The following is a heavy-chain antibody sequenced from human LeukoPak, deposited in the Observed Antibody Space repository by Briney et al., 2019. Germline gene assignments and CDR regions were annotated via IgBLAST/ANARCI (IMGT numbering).Heavy chain of an antibody. J-gene: IGHJ5*02. CDR3: ARDRKYQLLGFDP. V-gene: IGHV4-38-2*02. CDR2: IYRSETT. CDR1: GYSISSGSY. D-gene: IGHD2-2*01. Sequence: SETLSLTCSVSGYSISSGSYWGWIRQPPGKGLEWIGTIYRSETTYYNPSLKSRVTVSVDTSKNQFSLKLSSVTAADTAVYYCARDRKYQLLGFDPWGQGTLVTVSS.